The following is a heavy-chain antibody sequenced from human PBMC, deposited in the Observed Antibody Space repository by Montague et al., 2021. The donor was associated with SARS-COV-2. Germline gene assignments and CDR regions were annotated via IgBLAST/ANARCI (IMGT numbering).Heavy chain of an antibody. CDR1: GYSFSGYW. V-gene: IGHV5-51*01. D-gene: IGHD1/OR15-1a*01. Sequence: QSGAEVKKPGESLKISCKASGYSFSGYWVAWVRQTPGKGLEWMGIIYPDDSDTRYSPPFQGQVTISADKSTNTAYLQWSSLKASDTAMHYCVRHRVRLDRGTYYYYAMDFWGQGTTVTVSS. J-gene: IGHJ6*02. CDR3: VRHRVRLDRGTYYYYAMDF. CDR2: IYPDDSDT.